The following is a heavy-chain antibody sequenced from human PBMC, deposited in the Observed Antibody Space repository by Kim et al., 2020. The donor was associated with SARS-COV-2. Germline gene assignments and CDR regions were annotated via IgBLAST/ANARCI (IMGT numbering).Heavy chain of an antibody. D-gene: IGHD6-19*01. V-gene: IGHV1-3*01. CDR3: ARPRLPVAGPDPYYYDYALDV. Sequence: ASVKVSCKASGYKFTSFAMHWVRQAPGQRPEWMGRVNAGNGHTKYSQKFQGRLTITRDTSARMAYMELSSLRSEDTAVYYCARPRLPVAGPDPYYYDYALDVWGQGTTVTVSS. CDR1: GYKFTSFA. CDR2: VNAGNGHT. J-gene: IGHJ6*02.